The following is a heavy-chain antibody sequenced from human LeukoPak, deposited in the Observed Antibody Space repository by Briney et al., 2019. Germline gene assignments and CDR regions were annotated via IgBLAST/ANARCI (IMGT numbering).Heavy chain of an antibody. J-gene: IGHJ4*02. D-gene: IGHD5-18*01. V-gene: IGHV4-34*01. CDR2: INHSGST. CDR3: ARAGNSYGTLPFGY. CDR1: GGSFSGYY. Sequence: SETLSLTCAVYGGSFSGYYWSWIRQPPGKGLEWIGEINHSGSTNYNPSLKSRVTISVDTSKNQFSLKLSSVTAADTAVYYCARAGNSYGTLPFGYWGQGTLVTVSS.